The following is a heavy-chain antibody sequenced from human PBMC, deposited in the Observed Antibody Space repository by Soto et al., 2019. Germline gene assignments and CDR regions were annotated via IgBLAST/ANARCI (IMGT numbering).Heavy chain of an antibody. CDR3: ARLWKREGESSPPTDL. V-gene: IGHV3-30*03. D-gene: IGHD3-16*01. CDR2: ISYDGTNA. CDR1: GFTFSGFG. J-gene: IGHJ5*02. Sequence: QEELVESGGGVVQPGRSLRLSCAASGFTFSGFGMHWVRQAPGKGLEWVAVISYDGTNAIYADSVKGRFSVSRDNSKNIVYLQMNSLRNEDTAMYYCARLWKREGESSPPTDLWGQGTLVTVSS.